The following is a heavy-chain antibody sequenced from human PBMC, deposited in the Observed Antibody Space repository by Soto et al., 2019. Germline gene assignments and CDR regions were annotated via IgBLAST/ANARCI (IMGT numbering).Heavy chain of an antibody. CDR3: ARHSGGPAYYYYGMDV. Sequence: SETLSLTCTVSGGSISSSSYYWGWTRQPPGKGLEWIGSIYYSGSTYYNPSLKSRVTISVDTSKNQFSLKLSSVTAADTAVYYCARHSGGPAYYYYGMDVWGQGTTVT. CDR1: GGSISSSSYY. J-gene: IGHJ6*02. D-gene: IGHD1-26*01. CDR2: IYYSGST. V-gene: IGHV4-39*01.